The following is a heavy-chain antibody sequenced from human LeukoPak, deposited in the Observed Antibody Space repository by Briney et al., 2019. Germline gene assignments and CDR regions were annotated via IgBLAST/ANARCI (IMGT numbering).Heavy chain of an antibody. CDR2: INPSGGST. D-gene: IGHD6-19*01. V-gene: IGHV1-46*01. CDR1: GYIFTSYY. J-gene: IGHJ4*02. CDR3: ARDGGIAVAGAPHSWYYFDY. Sequence: ASVKVSCKASGYIFTSYYMHWVRQAPGQGLEWMGIINPSGGSTSYAQKFQGRVTMTRDTSTSTVYMELSSLRSEDTAVYYCARDGGIAVAGAPHSWYYFDYWGQGTLVTVSS.